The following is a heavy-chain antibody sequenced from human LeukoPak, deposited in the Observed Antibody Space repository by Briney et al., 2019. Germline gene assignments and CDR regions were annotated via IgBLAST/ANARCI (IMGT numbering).Heavy chain of an antibody. CDR3: AKDLSSGWYGSDY. Sequence: PGRSLRLSCAASGFTFSSYGMHWGRQAPGKGLEWVAVISYDGSNKYYADSVKGRFTISRDNSKNTLYLQMNSLRAEDTAVYYCAKDLSSGWYGSDYWGQGTLVTVSS. V-gene: IGHV3-30*18. J-gene: IGHJ4*02. CDR2: ISYDGSNK. D-gene: IGHD6-19*01. CDR1: GFTFSSYG.